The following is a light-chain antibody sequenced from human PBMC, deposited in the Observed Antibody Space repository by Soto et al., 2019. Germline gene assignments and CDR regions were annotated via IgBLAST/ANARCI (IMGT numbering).Light chain of an antibody. Sequence: DIQMTQSPSTLSASVGDRVTITCRASQSISSWLAWYQQKPGKTPKLLIYAASSLQSGVPSRFSGSGSGTEFTLTIISLQPDDFATYYCQQYNMYPLTFGGGTKVEIK. CDR1: QSISSW. CDR2: AAS. CDR3: QQYNMYPLT. V-gene: IGKV1-5*01. J-gene: IGKJ4*01.